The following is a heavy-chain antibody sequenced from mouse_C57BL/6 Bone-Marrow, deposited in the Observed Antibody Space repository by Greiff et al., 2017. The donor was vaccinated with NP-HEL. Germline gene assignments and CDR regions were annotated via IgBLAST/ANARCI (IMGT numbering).Heavy chain of an antibody. V-gene: IGHV14-1*01. CDR1: GFNIKDYY. D-gene: IGHD1-1*01. CDR3: TTGPLYYGSSYGYVDV. J-gene: IGHJ1*03. CDR2: IDPEDGDT. Sequence: VQLQQSGAELVRPGASVKLSCTASGFNIKDYYMHWVKQRPEQGLEWIGRIDPEDGDTEYAPKFQGKATMTADTSSNTAYLQLSSLTSEDTAVYYCTTGPLYYGSSYGYVDVWGTGTTVTVSS.